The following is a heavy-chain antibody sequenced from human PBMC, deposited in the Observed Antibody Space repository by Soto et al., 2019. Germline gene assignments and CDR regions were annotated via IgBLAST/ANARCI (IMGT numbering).Heavy chain of an antibody. V-gene: IGHV1-69*13. D-gene: IGHD1-26*01. CDR2: IIPIFGTA. CDR1: GGTFSSYA. CDR3: ARCYSGSYHDAFDI. J-gene: IGHJ3*02. Sequence: SVKVSCKASGGTFSSYAISWVRQAPGQGLEWMGGIIPIFGTANYAQKFQSRVTITADESTSTAYMELSSLRSEDTAVYYCARCYSGSYHDAFDIWGQGTMVTVSS.